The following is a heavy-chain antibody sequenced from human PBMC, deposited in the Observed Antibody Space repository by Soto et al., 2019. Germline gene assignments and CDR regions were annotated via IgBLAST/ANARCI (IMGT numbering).Heavy chain of an antibody. Sequence: ASVKVSCKASGYTFTGYYMHWVRQAPGQGLEWMGWINPNSGGTNYAQKFQGWVTMTRDTSISTAYMELSRLRSDDTAVYYCARNLGAGEYYGMDVWGQGTTVTVSS. CDR1: GYTFTGYY. CDR2: INPNSGGT. J-gene: IGHJ6*02. CDR3: ARNLGAGEYYGMDV. D-gene: IGHD7-27*01. V-gene: IGHV1-2*04.